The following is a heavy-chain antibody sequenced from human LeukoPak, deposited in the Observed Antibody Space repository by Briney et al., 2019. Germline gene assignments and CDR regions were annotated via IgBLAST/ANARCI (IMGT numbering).Heavy chain of an antibody. J-gene: IGHJ3*02. CDR3: ARAEYSSSWYLGRDAFDI. Sequence: PGRSLRLSCAASGFTFDDYAMHWVRQAPGKGLEWVSGISWNSGSIGYADSVKGRFTISRDNAKNSLYLQMNSLRAEDMALYYCARAEYSSSWYLGRDAFDIWGQGTMVTVSS. CDR1: GFTFDDYA. D-gene: IGHD6-13*01. V-gene: IGHV3-9*03. CDR2: ISWNSGSI.